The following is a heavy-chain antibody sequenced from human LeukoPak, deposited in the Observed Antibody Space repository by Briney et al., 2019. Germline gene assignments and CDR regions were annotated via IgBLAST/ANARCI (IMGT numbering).Heavy chain of an antibody. CDR1: GFTFNNYA. V-gene: IGHV3-23*01. J-gene: IGHJ4*02. D-gene: IGHD4-17*01. Sequence: PGGSLRLSCAASGFTFNNYAMNWVRQAPGKGLEWVSSISGGGETTYYADSAKGRFTISRDNSQMTLYLQMNSLRAEDTAVYYCARDYADYVGYFFFDYWGQGTLVTVSS. CDR3: ARDYADYVGYFFFDY. CDR2: ISGGGETT.